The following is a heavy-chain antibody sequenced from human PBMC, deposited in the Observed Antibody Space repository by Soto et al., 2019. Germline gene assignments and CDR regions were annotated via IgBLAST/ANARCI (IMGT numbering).Heavy chain of an antibody. J-gene: IGHJ5*02. D-gene: IGHD4-17*01. CDR1: GFTFSSYG. CDR2: IWYDGSNK. V-gene: IGHV3-33*01. CDR3: AREAGDYGDYIS. Sequence: QVQLVESGGGVVQPGRSLRLSCAASGFTFSSYGMHWVRQAPGKGLEWVAVIWYDGSNKYYADSVKGRFTISRDNSKNTRYLQMNSLRAEDTAVYYCAREAGDYGDYISWGQGTLVTVSS.